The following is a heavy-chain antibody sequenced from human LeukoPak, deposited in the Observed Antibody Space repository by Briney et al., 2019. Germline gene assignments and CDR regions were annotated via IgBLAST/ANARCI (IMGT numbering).Heavy chain of an antibody. Sequence: PGGSLRLSCAASGVTFDDYAMHWVRQVPGKGLEWVSLISGEGGSTYYADPVKGRFTISRENSKNSLYLQMNSLRTEDTALYYCAKGIFWSGYYGLDYWGQGTLVTVSS. V-gene: IGHV3-43*02. CDR2: ISGEGGST. CDR1: GVTFDDYA. D-gene: IGHD3-3*01. CDR3: AKGIFWSGYYGLDY. J-gene: IGHJ4*02.